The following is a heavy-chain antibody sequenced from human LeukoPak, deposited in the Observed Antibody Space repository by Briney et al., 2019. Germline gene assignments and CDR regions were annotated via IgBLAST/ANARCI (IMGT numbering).Heavy chain of an antibody. J-gene: IGHJ6*03. CDR3: ARDRNYYDRSGYYYDSSYYMDV. D-gene: IGHD3-22*01. V-gene: IGHV4-4*07. CDR1: GGSISGYY. Sequence: SETLSLTCSVSGGSISGYYWSWIRQPAGKGREWIGRMFTSGRANYNPSLKSRVTMSVDTSKNQFSLKLNSVTAADTAVYYCARDRNYYDRSGYYYDSSYYMDVWGKGTTVTVSS. CDR2: MFTSGRA.